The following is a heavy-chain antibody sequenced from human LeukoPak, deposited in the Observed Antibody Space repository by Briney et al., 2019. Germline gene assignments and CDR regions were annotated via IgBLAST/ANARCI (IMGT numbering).Heavy chain of an antibody. CDR1: GFTFGDYA. V-gene: IGHV3-49*03. D-gene: IGHD3-22*01. CDR2: IRSKAYGGTT. Sequence: GGSLRLSCAASGFTFGDYAMSWFRQAPGKGLEWVGSIRSKAYGGTTEYAASVKGRFTISRDDSKSIAYLQMNSLKTEDTAVYYCTRDPLLHYDSSGYPDYWGQGTLVTVSS. CDR3: TRDPLLHYDSSGYPDY. J-gene: IGHJ4*02.